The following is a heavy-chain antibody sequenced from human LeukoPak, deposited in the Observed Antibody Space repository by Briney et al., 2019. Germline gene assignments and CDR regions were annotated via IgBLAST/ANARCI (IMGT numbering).Heavy chain of an antibody. D-gene: IGHD3-22*01. Sequence: SETLSLTCTVSGGSISSSSYYWGWIRQPPGKGLEWIGSIYYSGSTYYNPSLKSRVTISVDTSKNQFSLKLSSVTAADTAVYYCAREVQYYYDSSGYYDYWGQGTLVTVSS. CDR2: IYYSGST. CDR3: AREVQYYYDSSGYYDY. CDR1: GGSISSSSYY. V-gene: IGHV4-39*07. J-gene: IGHJ4*02.